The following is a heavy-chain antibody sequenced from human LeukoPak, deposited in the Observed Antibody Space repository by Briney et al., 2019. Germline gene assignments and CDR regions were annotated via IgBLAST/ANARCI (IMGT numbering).Heavy chain of an antibody. J-gene: IGHJ4*02. Sequence: GRSLRLSCTASGFTFGDYAMTWVRQAPGKGLQWVSAISGSGGSTYYADSVKGRFTISRDNSKNTLYLQINGLRAEDTAVYYCAKDHLPGIVVADRDYWGQGTLVTVSS. CDR3: AKDHLPGIVVADRDY. D-gene: IGHD6-19*01. V-gene: IGHV3-23*01. CDR1: GFTFGDYA. CDR2: ISGSGGST.